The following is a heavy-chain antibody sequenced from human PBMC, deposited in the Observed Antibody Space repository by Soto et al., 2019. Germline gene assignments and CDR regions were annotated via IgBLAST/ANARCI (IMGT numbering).Heavy chain of an antibody. J-gene: IGHJ5*02. V-gene: IGHV1-69*13. CDR2: IIPIFGTA. CDR1: GGTFSSYA. D-gene: IGHD1-26*01. Sequence: ASVKVSCKASGGTFSSYAISWVRQAPGQGLEWMGGIIPIFGTANYAQKFQGRVTITADESTSTAYMELSSLRSEDTAVYYCARDPPRSMHGSWFDPWGQGTLVTAPQ. CDR3: ARDPPRSMHGSWFDP.